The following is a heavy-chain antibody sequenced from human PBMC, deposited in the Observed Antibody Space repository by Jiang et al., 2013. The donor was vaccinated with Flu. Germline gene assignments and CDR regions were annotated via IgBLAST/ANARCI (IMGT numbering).Heavy chain of an antibody. CDR3: ARLRSGYESPLDY. Sequence: GLVKPSETLSLTCTVSGGSISGYYWNWIRQPPGKGLEWIGYIYYSGRTNYNPSLKSRVTMSVDTSEKQFSLKLTSLTAADTAVYYCARLRSGYESPLDYWGQGTLVTVSS. V-gene: IGHV4-59*13. CDR2: IYYSGRT. D-gene: IGHD5-12*01. J-gene: IGHJ4*02. CDR1: GGSISGYY.